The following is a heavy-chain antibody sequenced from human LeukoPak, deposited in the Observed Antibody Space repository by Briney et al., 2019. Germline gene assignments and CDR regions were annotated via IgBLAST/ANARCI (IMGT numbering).Heavy chain of an antibody. CDR2: IYYSGST. CDR1: GGSISSSSYY. CDR3: ARLGQLLWFRKAAFDI. Sequence: SETLSLTCTVSGGSISSSSYYWGWIRQPPGKGLEWIGSIYYSGSTYYNPSLKSRVTISVDTSKNQFSLKLSSVTAADTAVYYCARLGQLLWFRKAAFDIWGQGTMVTVSS. D-gene: IGHD3-10*01. J-gene: IGHJ3*02. V-gene: IGHV4-39*01.